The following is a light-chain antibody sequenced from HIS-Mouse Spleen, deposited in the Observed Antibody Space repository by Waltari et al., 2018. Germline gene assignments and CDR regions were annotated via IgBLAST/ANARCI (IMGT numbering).Light chain of an antibody. CDR3: CSYAGSSTWV. CDR1: SSDVGSYNL. V-gene: IGLV2-23*01. CDR2: EGS. Sequence: QSALTQPASVSGSPGQSITISCTGTSSDVGSYNLVSWYQQHPGKAPNSMIYEGSKRPSGVSNRFSGSKSGNTASLTISWLQAEDEADYYCCSYAGSSTWVFGGGTKLTVL. J-gene: IGLJ3*02.